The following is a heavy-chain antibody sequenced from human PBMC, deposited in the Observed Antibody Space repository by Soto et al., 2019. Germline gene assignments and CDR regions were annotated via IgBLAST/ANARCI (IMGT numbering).Heavy chain of an antibody. CDR1: GFTFSSYS. V-gene: IGHV3-48*02. CDR3: ARLTSILYGMDV. J-gene: IGHJ6*02. Sequence: EVQLVESGGGSVQPGGSLRLSCGAAGFTFSSYSMNWVRQAPGKGLEWVSYISGSSASIYYADSVKGRFTVSRDNAQNSLFLEMNSLRDEDTAVYYCARLTSILYGMDVWGLGTTVTVSS. CDR2: ISGSSASI. D-gene: IGHD2-15*01.